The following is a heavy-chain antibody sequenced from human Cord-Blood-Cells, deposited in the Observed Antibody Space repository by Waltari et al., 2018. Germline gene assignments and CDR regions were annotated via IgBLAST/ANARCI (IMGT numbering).Heavy chain of an antibody. V-gene: IGHV3-23*01. CDR1: GFTFSSYA. Sequence: EVQLLESGGDLVQPGGSLRLSCAASGFTFSSYAMSWVRQAPGKGMEWVSAISGSGGSTYYAACGKGRLTIYRDNYKDTLYVQMNMLRAEDTAVYYWANSRAAGIFDYWGQGTLVTVSS. D-gene: IGHD6-13*01. CDR2: ISGSGGST. J-gene: IGHJ4*02. CDR3: ANSRAAGIFDY.